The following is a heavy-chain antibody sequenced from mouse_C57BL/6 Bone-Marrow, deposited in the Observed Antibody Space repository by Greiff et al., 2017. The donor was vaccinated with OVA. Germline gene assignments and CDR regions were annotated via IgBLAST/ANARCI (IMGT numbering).Heavy chain of an antibody. CDR3: ARRDYGSSTGIYFDY. V-gene: IGHV1-42*01. D-gene: IGHD1-1*01. Sequence: EVQLQQSGPELVKPGASVKISCKASGYSFTGYYMNWVKQSPEKSLEWIGEINPSTGGTTYNQKFKAKATLTVDKSSSTAYMQLKSLTSEDSAVYYCARRDYGSSTGIYFDYWGQGTTLTVSS. CDR2: INPSTGGT. CDR1: GYSFTGYY. J-gene: IGHJ2*01.